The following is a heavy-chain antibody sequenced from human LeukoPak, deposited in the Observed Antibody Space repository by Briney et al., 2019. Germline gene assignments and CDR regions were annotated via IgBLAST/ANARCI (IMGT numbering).Heavy chain of an antibody. D-gene: IGHD3-9*01. J-gene: IGHJ4*02. CDR1: GFTVSSNY. Sequence: GGSLRLSCAASGFTVSSNYMSWVRQAPGKGLEWVPVIYSGGSTYYADSVKGRFTISRDNSKNTLYLQMNSLRAEDTVVYYCARAHYDILTGYPTAFDYWGQGTLVTVSS. V-gene: IGHV3-53*01. CDR3: ARAHYDILTGYPTAFDY. CDR2: IYSGGST.